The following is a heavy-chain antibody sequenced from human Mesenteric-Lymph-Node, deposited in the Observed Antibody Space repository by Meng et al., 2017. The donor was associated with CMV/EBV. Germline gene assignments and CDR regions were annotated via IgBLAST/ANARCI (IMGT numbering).Heavy chain of an antibody. Sequence: ASGFTFSNAWMSWVRQAPGKGLEWVGRIKSKTDGGTTDYAAPVKGRFTISRDDSKNTLYLQMNSLKTEDTAVYYCTTDIGDYDFDYWGQGTLVTVSS. V-gene: IGHV3-15*01. CDR2: IKSKTDGGTT. CDR3: TTDIGDYDFDY. CDR1: GFTFSNAW. D-gene: IGHD3-16*01. J-gene: IGHJ4*02.